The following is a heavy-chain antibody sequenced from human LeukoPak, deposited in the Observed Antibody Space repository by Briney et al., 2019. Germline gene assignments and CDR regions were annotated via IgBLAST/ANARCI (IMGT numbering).Heavy chain of an antibody. CDR1: GFTFSSYR. D-gene: IGHD6-19*01. CDR2: ISSSSSYI. V-gene: IGHV3-21*01. J-gene: IGHJ4*02. CDR3: AYLSKGSGWYFDY. Sequence: GGSLRLSCAASGFTFSSYRMNCVRQAPGKVLEWVSSISSSSSYIYYADSVKGRFTITRDNAKTLLYLQMNSRRAENTAVYYCAYLSKGSGWYFDYWGQGTLVTVSS.